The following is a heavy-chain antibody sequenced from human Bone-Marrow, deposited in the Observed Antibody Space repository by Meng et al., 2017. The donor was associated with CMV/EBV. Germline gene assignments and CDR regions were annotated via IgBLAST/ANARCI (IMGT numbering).Heavy chain of an antibody. CDR2: INPNSGGT. J-gene: IGHJ6*02. CDR3: ANAALLGSYSVDV. V-gene: IGHV1-2*02. D-gene: IGHD3-16*01. CDR1: GYTFTGYY. Sequence: ASVKVSCKASGYTFTGYYMHWVRQAPGQGLEWMGWINPNSGGTNYAQTFQGRVTMTTDTSITTAYMELSRLTSDDTAVYFCANAALLGSYSVDVCGQGTAVIVSS.